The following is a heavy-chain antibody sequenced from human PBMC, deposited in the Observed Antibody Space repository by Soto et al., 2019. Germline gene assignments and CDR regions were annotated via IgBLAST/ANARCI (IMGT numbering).Heavy chain of an antibody. V-gene: IGHV3-30*18. J-gene: IGHJ6*02. Sequence: QVQLVESGGGVVQPGRSLRLSCAASGFTFSSYAMHWVRQAPGKGLEWVALISYDRSNKYYADSVKGRFTISRDKSKNTLFLQMNSLRAEDTAVYYCAKDRGSSSDYYYYSMDVWGQGTTVTVSS. CDR1: GFTFSSYA. CDR3: AKDRGSSSDYYYYSMDV. CDR2: ISYDRSNK. D-gene: IGHD6-6*01.